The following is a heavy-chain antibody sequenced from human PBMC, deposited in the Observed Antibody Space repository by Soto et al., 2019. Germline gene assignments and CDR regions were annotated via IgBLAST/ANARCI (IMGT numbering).Heavy chain of an antibody. CDR3: ARDLAGDY. Sequence: ASVKVSCKASGGTFNSYAISWLRQAPGQGLEWMGAIIPILGTANYAQKFQGRVTITADKSTSTSNMELSSLNSEDTAVYFCARDLAGDYWGQGTLVTVSS. CDR1: GGTFNSYA. J-gene: IGHJ4*02. V-gene: IGHV1-69*06. CDR2: IIPILGTA.